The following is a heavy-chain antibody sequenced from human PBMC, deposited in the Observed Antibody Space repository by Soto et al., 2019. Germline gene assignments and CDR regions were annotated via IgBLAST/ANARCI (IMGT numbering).Heavy chain of an antibody. CDR2: LSWNSGFS. Sequence: GGSLRLSCGGSGFSFDAYTMHWVRQAPGKGPEWVASLSWNSGFSGYADSVKGRFTIYRDNAQSSVHLQMNNLRTEDTALYYCAKGRGTIVVTDAYDIWGQWTMVTVS. CDR1: GFSFDAYT. V-gene: IGHV3-9*01. J-gene: IGHJ3*02. CDR3: AKGRGTIVVTDAYDI. D-gene: IGHD3-22*01.